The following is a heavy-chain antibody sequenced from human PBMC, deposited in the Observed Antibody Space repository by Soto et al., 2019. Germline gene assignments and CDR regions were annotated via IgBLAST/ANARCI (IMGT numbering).Heavy chain of an antibody. J-gene: IGHJ6*01. Sequence: QVQLVESGGGVVQPGRSLRLSCAASGFTFSSYGMHWVRQAPGKGLEWVAVISYDGSNKYYADSVKGRFTISRDNSKNTLYLQMNSLRAEDTAVYYCAKGNPRPSLGYCSGGSCYKDYYYGMDVW. CDR1: GFTFSSYG. CDR2: ISYDGSNK. CDR3: AKGNPRPSLGYCSGGSCYKDYYYGMDV. V-gene: IGHV3-30*18. D-gene: IGHD2-15*01.